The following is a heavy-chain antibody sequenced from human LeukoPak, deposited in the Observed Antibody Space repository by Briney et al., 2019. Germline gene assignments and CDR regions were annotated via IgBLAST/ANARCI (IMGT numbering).Heavy chain of an antibody. D-gene: IGHD5-18*01. CDR2: TYYRSKWHN. J-gene: IGHJ4*02. CDR3: ARDGGYRIDY. CDR1: GDRVSSNSAA. Sequence: SQTLSLTCAISGDRVSSNSAAWNWIRQSPSRGLEGLGSTYYRSKWHNDYAVSVKSRITINAETSKNPFSLQLNSVTPEDTAVYYCARDGGYRIDYWGQGTLVTVSS. V-gene: IGHV6-1*01.